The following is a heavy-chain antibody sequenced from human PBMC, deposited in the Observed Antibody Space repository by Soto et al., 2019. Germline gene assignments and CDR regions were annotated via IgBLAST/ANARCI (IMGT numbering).Heavy chain of an antibody. D-gene: IGHD6-13*01. J-gene: IGHJ5*02. CDR1: GYTITSYY. Sequence: ASVKVSCEASGYTITSYYMHWVRQAPGQGLEWMGIINPSGGSTSYAQKFQGRVTMTRDTSTSTVYMELSSLRSEDTAVYYCARDLVAAAGTSPFDPWGQGTLVTVSS. V-gene: IGHV1-46*03. CDR3: ARDLVAAAGTSPFDP. CDR2: INPSGGST.